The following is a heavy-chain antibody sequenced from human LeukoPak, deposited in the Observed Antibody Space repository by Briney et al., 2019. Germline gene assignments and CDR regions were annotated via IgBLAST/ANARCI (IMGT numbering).Heavy chain of an antibody. Sequence: SQTLSLTCTVSGGSISSGGYYWSWIRQHPGKGLEWIGYIYYSGSTYYNPSLKSRVTISVDTSKNQFSLKLSSVTAADTAVYYCARGGGTTVTNAAASLTLDYWGQGTLVTVSS. D-gene: IGHD4-17*01. CDR3: ARGGGTTVTNAAASLTLDY. CDR2: IYYSGST. CDR1: GGSISSGGYY. J-gene: IGHJ4*02. V-gene: IGHV4-31*03.